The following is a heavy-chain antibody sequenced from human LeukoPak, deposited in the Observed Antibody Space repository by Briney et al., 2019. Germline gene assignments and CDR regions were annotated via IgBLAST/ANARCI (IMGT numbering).Heavy chain of an antibody. CDR2: IYYSGST. D-gene: IGHD3-22*01. CDR3: ARVHSSGYYDYFDY. Sequence: PSDTLSLTCAVSDYSISSSNWWGWIRQPPGKGLEWIGYIYYSGSTNYNPSLKSRVTISVDTSKNQFSLKLSSVTAADTAVYYCARVHSSGYYDYFDYWGQGTLVTVSS. J-gene: IGHJ4*02. V-gene: IGHV4-28*03. CDR1: DYSISSSNW.